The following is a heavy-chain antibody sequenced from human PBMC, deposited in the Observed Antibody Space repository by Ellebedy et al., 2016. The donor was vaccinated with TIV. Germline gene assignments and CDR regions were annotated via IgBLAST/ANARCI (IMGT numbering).Heavy chain of an antibody. Sequence: AASVKVSCKASGYTFTGYHMHWVRQAPGEGLEWMGVINPSGGSTSYAQKFKGRVTMTRDRSTGTAHMELTSLRSDDTAVYYCARDLSFDSWGQGTLVTVSS. CDR1: GYTFTGYH. D-gene: IGHD2/OR15-2a*01. CDR3: ARDLSFDS. CDR2: INPSGGST. J-gene: IGHJ4*02. V-gene: IGHV1-46*01.